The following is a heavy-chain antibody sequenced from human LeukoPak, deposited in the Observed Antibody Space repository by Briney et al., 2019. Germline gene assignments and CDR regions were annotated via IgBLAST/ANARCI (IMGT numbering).Heavy chain of an antibody. V-gene: IGHV1-69*06. CDR3: ARVDTAMVGSGWFDP. CDR1: GGTFSSYA. J-gene: IGHJ5*02. Sequence: GASVKVSCKASGGTFSSYAISWVRQAPGQGLEWMGGIIPIFGTANYAQKFQGRVTITADKSTSTAYMELSSLRPDDTAVYYCARVDTAMVGSGWFDPWGQGTLVTVSS. CDR2: IIPIFGTA. D-gene: IGHD5-18*01.